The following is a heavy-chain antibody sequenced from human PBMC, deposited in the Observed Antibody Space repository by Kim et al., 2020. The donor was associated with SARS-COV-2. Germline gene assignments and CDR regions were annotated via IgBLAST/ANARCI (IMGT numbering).Heavy chain of an antibody. CDR3: ARVGYRDSSSWYREYYFDY. CDR1: GYTFTSYA. J-gene: IGHJ4*02. Sequence: ASVKVSCKASGYTFTSYAMHWVRQAPGQRLEWMGWINAGNGNTKYSQKFQGRVTITRDTSASTAYMELSSLRSEDTAVYYCARVGYRDSSSWYREYYFDYWGQGTLVTVSS. V-gene: IGHV1-3*01. CDR2: INAGNGNT. D-gene: IGHD6-13*01.